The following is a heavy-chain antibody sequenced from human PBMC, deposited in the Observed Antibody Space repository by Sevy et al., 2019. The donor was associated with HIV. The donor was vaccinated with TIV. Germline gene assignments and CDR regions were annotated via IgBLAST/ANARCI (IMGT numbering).Heavy chain of an antibody. D-gene: IGHD3-16*01. CDR1: GGSLVSPTFY. J-gene: IGHJ5*01. CDR2: MHYGGNT. CDR3: VRVHHLRGRHWFDS. V-gene: IGHV4-39*01. Sequence: SETLSLTCTASGGSLVSPTFYWGWVRQPPGERLEWIAAMHYGGNTYYNPSLKDRLAMSMDTSKNQFSLNLTSVTAADAAVYHCVRVHHLRGRHWFDSWGQGALVTVSS.